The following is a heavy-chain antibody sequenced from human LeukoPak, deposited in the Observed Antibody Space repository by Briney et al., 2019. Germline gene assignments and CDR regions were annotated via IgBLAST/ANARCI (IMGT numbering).Heavy chain of an antibody. Sequence: GGSLRLSCAASGFTFSTNGMHWVRQAPGKGLEWVAVISYDENTKYYADSVKGRFTISRDNSENTLYLQMKSLRAEDTAVYYCARGDGYNFFDYWGQGTLVTVSS. CDR2: ISYDENTK. CDR3: ARGDGYNFFDY. J-gene: IGHJ4*02. D-gene: IGHD5-24*01. V-gene: IGHV3-30*03. CDR1: GFTFSTNG.